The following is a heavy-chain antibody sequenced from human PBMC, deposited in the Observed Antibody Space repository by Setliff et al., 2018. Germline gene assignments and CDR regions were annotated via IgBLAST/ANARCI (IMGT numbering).Heavy chain of an antibody. CDR3: AMGPNVDTAIWGGNSMAFDI. V-gene: IGHV1-69*05. CDR2: IIPMFDKA. J-gene: IGHJ3*02. Sequence: SVKVSCKASGGTFSIFVFSWVRQAPGQGLEWMGGIIPMFDKARYAQKFQGRVTMTRDTSTSTVYMELSSLRSEDTAVYYCAMGPNVDTAIWGGNSMAFDIWGQGTMVTVSS. D-gene: IGHD5-18*01. CDR1: GGTFSIFV.